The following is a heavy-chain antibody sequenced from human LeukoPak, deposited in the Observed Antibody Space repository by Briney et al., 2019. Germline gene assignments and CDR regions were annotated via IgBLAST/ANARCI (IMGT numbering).Heavy chain of an antibody. Sequence: GGSLGLSCAASGFTFSSHWMTWVRQAPGKGLEWVANINQDGSETYYMDSVKGRFTISRDNTKNSLYLQMNQLRAEDTAVFYCARGSLGRGWLYDSWGQGTPISVSS. CDR3: ARGSLGRGWLYDS. CDR1: GFTFSSHW. CDR2: INQDGSET. V-gene: IGHV3-7*05. J-gene: IGHJ4*02. D-gene: IGHD7-27*01.